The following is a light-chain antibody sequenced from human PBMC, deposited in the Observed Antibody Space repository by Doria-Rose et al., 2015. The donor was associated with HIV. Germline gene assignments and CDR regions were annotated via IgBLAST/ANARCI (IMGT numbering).Light chain of an antibody. CDR2: GAS. CDR1: QSVSANY. V-gene: IGKV3-20*01. CDR3: HQYASSRT. J-gene: IGKJ1*01. Sequence: TQSPGTLSLSPGERATLSCRASQSVSANYLAWYQQRPGQSPRLLIYGASSRATDIPDRFSGSASGTDFTLTISRLEPEDFAVYYCHQYASSRTFGQGTKLEIK.